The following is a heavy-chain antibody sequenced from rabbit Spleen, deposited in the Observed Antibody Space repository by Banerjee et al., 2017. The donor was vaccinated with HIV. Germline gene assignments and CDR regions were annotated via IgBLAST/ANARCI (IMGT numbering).Heavy chain of an antibody. CDR2: INSGSSGFT. D-gene: IGHD1-1*01. J-gene: IGHJ4*01. CDR3: AREDVGGSYTL. CDR1: GVSFNDKDV. Sequence: QEQLEESGGGLVKPEGSLTLTCKASGVSFNDKDVMCWVRQAPGKGLEWIACINSGSSGFTYFATWAKGRFTCSETSSTTVTLQMTRLTAADTATYFCAREDVGGSYTLWGPGTLVTVS. V-gene: IGHV1S45*01.